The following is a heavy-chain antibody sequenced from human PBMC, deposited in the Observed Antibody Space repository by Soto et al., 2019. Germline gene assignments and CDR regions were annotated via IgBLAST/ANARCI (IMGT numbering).Heavy chain of an antibody. D-gene: IGHD3-3*02. CDR2: INSDGSST. V-gene: IGHV3-74*01. Sequence: EVQLVESGGGLVQPGGSLRLSCAASGFTFSSYWMHWVRQAPGKGLVWVSRINSDGSSTSEAASVKGRFTISRDNDKNLQYLKINSLGAEDTADYYATRHLAGTWDYWGQGTLVTVSS. J-gene: IGHJ4*02. CDR3: TRHLAGTWDY. CDR1: GFTFSSYW.